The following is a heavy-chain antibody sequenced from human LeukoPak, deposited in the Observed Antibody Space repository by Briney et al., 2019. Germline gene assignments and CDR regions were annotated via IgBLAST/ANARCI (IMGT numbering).Heavy chain of an antibody. Sequence: GRSLGLSCTASGFTFGDYAMSWVRQAPGKGLEWVGFIRSKAYGGTTEYAASVKGRFTISRDDSKSIAYLQMNSLKTEDTAVYYCTREGGFYGSGSYYGDYWGQGTLVTVSS. D-gene: IGHD3-10*01. CDR2: IRSKAYGGTT. CDR1: GFTFGDYA. CDR3: TREGGFYGSGSYYGDY. V-gene: IGHV3-49*04. J-gene: IGHJ4*02.